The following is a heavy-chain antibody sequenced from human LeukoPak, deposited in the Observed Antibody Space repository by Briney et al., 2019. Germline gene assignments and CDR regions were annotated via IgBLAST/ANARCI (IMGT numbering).Heavy chain of an antibody. CDR3: ARDEGTMVRGVIIATTVVYGMDV. J-gene: IGHJ6*02. V-gene: IGHV3-30-3*01. CDR2: ISYDGSNK. CDR1: GFTFSSYA. D-gene: IGHD3-10*01. Sequence: GGSLRLSCAASGFTFSSYAMHWVRQAPGKGLEWVAVISYDGSNKYYADSVKGRFTISRDNSKNTLYLQMNSLRAEDTAVYYCARDEGTMVRGVIIATTVVYGMDVWGQGTTVTVSS.